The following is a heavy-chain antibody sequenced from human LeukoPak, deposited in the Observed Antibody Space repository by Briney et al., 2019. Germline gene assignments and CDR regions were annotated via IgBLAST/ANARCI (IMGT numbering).Heavy chain of an antibody. V-gene: IGHV4-61*02. D-gene: IGHD2-15*01. CDR3: AREGDSGYCSGGSCYGWRNLDY. CDR1: GASISIGSFY. J-gene: IGHJ4*02. CDR2: IYTSGST. Sequence: SETLSLTCTVSGASISIGSFYWTWIRQPAGKGLEWIGRIYTSGSTDYGPSLKSRVTISVDTSKNQFSLKLSSVTAADTAVYYCAREGDSGYCSGGSCYGWRNLDYWGQGTLVTVSS.